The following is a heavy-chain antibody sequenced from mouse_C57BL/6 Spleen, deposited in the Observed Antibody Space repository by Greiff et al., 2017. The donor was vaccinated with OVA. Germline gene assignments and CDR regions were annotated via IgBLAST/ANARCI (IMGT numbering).Heavy chain of an antibody. J-gene: IGHJ2*01. Sequence: VQLQQPGPELVKPGASVKISCKASGYAFSSSWMNWVKQRPGKGLEWIGRIYPGDGDTNYNGKFKGKATLTADKSSSTAYMQLSSLTSEDSAVYFCAREIYDGYYVGYYFDYWGQGTTLTVSS. D-gene: IGHD2-3*01. CDR1: GYAFSSSW. CDR2: IYPGDGDT. V-gene: IGHV1-82*01. CDR3: AREIYDGYYVGYYFDY.